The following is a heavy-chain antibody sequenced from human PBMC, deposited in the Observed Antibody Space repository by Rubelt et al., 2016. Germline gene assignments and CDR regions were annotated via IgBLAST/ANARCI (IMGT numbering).Heavy chain of an antibody. J-gene: IGHJ4*02. CDR1: GGSITSSSYY. CDR2: IYYSGST. V-gene: IGHV4-39*01. CDR3: SRLVNLRGVSNLYFDY. D-gene: IGHD3-10*01. Sequence: QLQLQESGPGLVKPSETLSLTCTVSGGSITSSSYYWGWIRQPPGKGLERIGSIYYSGSTYYNPSLKSRVTISVDTSKNQFSRGLTSGTAADSAVYYCSRLVNLRGVSNLYFDYWGQGTLVTVSS.